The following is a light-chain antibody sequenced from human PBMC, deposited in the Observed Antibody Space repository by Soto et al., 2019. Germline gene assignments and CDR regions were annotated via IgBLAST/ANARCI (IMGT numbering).Light chain of an antibody. Sequence: EIVMTQSPATLSVSPGERATLSCRASQSVGSNLAWYQQKPGQAPRLLIYGASTRATGIPARFSGSGSGTEFSLTISGLQTADFALYYCQQYNKWPPWTFGQGTKVEIK. V-gene: IGKV3-15*01. CDR3: QQYNKWPPWT. CDR1: QSVGSN. J-gene: IGKJ1*01. CDR2: GAS.